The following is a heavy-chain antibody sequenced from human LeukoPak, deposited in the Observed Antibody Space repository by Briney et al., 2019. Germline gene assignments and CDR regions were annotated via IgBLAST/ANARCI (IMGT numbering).Heavy chain of an antibody. CDR2: IKSKGNSHAT. Sequence: PGGSLRLSCAASGFTFSGSAMHWVRQASGKGLEWVGHIKSKGNSHATASAASLKGRVTISRDDSKNTAYLQINSLETEDTAMYFCARQSGAAIPFVYWGQGTLVTVSS. CDR3: ARQSGAAIPFVY. J-gene: IGHJ4*02. D-gene: IGHD2-2*02. V-gene: IGHV3-73*01. CDR1: GFTFSGSA.